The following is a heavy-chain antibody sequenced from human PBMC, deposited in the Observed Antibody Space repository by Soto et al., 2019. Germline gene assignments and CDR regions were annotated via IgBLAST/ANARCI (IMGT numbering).Heavy chain of an antibody. CDR1: GFTFSSYS. J-gene: IGHJ6*02. D-gene: IGHD3-22*01. CDR3: ARSPPGGYHYYYGMDV. V-gene: IGHV3-48*02. CDR2: ISSSSSTI. Sequence: GGSLRLSCAASGFTFSSYSMNWVRQAPGKGLEWVSYISSSSSTIYYAGSVKGRFTISRDNAKNSLYLQMNSLRDEDTAVYYCARSPPGGYHYYYGMDVWGQGTTVTVSS.